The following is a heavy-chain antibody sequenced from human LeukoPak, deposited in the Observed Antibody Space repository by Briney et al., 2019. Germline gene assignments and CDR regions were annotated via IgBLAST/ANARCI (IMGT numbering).Heavy chain of an antibody. CDR3: ARAVLRFLEWPLDY. D-gene: IGHD3-3*01. Sequence: GGSLRLSCAASGFTFSSYAMSWVRQAPGKGLEWVSAISGTGGSTYYADSVKGRFTISRDNSKNTLYLQVNSLRAEDTAVYYCARAVLRFLEWPLDYWGQGTLVTVSS. V-gene: IGHV3-23*01. CDR2: ISGTGGST. CDR1: GFTFSSYA. J-gene: IGHJ4*02.